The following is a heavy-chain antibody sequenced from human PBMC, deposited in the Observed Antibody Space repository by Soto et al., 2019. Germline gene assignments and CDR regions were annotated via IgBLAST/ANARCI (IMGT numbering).Heavy chain of an antibody. V-gene: IGHV1-18*01. J-gene: IGHJ6*02. CDR3: ASRYCSGGSCYSEYYYYYGKDV. CDR1: GYTFTSYG. CDR2: ISAYNGNT. Sequence: ASVKVSCKASGYTFTSYGISWVRQAPGQGLEWMGWISAYNGNTNYAQKLQGRVTMTTDTSTSTAYMELSSLRSEDTAVYYCASRYCSGGSCYSEYYYYYGKDVWGQGTTVTVSS. D-gene: IGHD2-15*01.